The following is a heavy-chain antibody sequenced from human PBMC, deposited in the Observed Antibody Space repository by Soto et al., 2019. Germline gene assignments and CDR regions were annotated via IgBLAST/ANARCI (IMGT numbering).Heavy chain of an antibody. D-gene: IGHD1-1*01. CDR1: GYTFTSYG. CDR2: INPYNGNT. Sequence: GASVKVSCKASGYTFTSYGISWVRQAPGQGLEWMGWINPYNGNTKYAQKLQGRVTMTTDTSMNQFSLELRSVTAADTAVYYCAKLTHLGLEHTGFLDYWGQGALVTVSS. CDR3: AKLTHLGLEHTGFLDY. J-gene: IGHJ4*02. V-gene: IGHV1-18*01.